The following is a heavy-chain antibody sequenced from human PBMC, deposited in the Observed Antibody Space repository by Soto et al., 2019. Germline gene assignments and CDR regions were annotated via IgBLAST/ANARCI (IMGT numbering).Heavy chain of an antibody. Sequence: EVQLLESGGGLVQPGGSLRLSCAASGFTFSSYAMSWVRQAPGKGLEWVSAISGSGGSTYYADSVTGRFTISRDNSKNTLYLQMNSLRAEDTAVYYCAKEFMITFGGVIGGAFDIWGPGTMVTVSS. V-gene: IGHV3-23*01. CDR1: GFTFSSYA. CDR2: ISGSGGST. CDR3: AKEFMITFGGVIGGAFDI. J-gene: IGHJ3*02. D-gene: IGHD3-16*02.